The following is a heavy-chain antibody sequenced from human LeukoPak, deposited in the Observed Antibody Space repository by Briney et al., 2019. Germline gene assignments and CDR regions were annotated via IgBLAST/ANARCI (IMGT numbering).Heavy chain of an antibody. D-gene: IGHD2-2*01. CDR1: GGSISSSSYY. Sequence: SETLSLTCTVSGGSISSSSYYWGWIRQPPGKGLEWIGSIYYSGSTYYNPSLKSRVTISVDTSKNQFSLKLSSVAAADTAVYYCARGIVVVPAARGYYFDYWGQGTLVTVSS. J-gene: IGHJ4*02. CDR2: IYYSGST. CDR3: ARGIVVVPAARGYYFDY. V-gene: IGHV4-39*01.